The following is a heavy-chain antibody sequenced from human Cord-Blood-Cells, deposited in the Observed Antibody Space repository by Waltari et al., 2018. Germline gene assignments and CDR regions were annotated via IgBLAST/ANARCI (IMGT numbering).Heavy chain of an antibody. Sequence: QVQLQESGPGLVKPSETLSLTCAVSGYSISSGYYWGWIRQPPGKGLEWIGSIYHSGSTYYNPSLKSRVTISVDTSKNQFSLKLSSVTAADTAVYYCYSSGYYSNDAFDIWGQGTMVTVSS. CDR1: GYSISSGYY. D-gene: IGHD3-22*01. J-gene: IGHJ3*02. CDR2: IYHSGST. CDR3: YSSGYYSNDAFDI. V-gene: IGHV4-38-2*01.